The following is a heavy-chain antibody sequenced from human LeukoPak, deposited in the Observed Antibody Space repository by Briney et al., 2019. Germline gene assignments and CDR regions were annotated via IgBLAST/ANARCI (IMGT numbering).Heavy chain of an antibody. Sequence: GGSLRLSCAASGFTFSSYEMNWVRQAPGKGLEWISAISGSSSNVYYAASVRGRFTISRDNAEKSLYLEMNNLRAEDTAVYYCATDGAGFDTWGQGVLVTVSS. CDR2: ISGSSSNV. J-gene: IGHJ5*02. CDR3: ATDGAGFDT. CDR1: GFTFSSYE. V-gene: IGHV3-48*03.